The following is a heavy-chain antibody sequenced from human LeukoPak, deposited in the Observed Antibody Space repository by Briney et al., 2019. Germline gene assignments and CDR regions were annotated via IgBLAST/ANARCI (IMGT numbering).Heavy chain of an antibody. Sequence: GSLRLSCAVSGFAFGSEAMSWVRQSPARGLEWVASISPGGGTTYYADYVKGRFTISRDNAKNSLYLQMNSLRAEDTAVYYCARTGYSYGLYCFDYWGQGTLVTVSS. J-gene: IGHJ4*02. CDR1: GFAFGSEA. CDR3: ARTGYSYGLYCFDY. D-gene: IGHD5-18*01. CDR2: ISPGGGTT. V-gene: IGHV3-23*01.